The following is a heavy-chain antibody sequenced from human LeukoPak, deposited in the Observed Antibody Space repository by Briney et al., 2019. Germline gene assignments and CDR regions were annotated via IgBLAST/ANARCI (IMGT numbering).Heavy chain of an antibody. CDR1: GYTLTELS. Sequence: ASVKVSCKVSGYTLTELSMHWVRQAPGKGLAWMGGFDPEDGETIYAQKFQGRVTMTEDTSTDTAYMELSSLRSEDTAVYYCATGGPGIAAAGDPIDYWGQGTLVTVSS. CDR2: FDPEDGET. D-gene: IGHD6-13*01. J-gene: IGHJ4*02. CDR3: ATGGPGIAAAGDPIDY. V-gene: IGHV1-24*01.